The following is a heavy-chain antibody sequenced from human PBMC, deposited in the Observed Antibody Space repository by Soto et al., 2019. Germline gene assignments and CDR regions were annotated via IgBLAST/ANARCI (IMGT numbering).Heavy chain of an antibody. CDR1: GFTFSSYA. CDR3: ARNSNYYYDSSGYYYFDY. Sequence: QVQLVESGGGVVQPGRSLRLSCAASGFTFSSYAMHWVRQAPGKGLEWVAVISYDGSNKYYADSVKGRFTISRDNSKNTLYLHMNSLRAEDTAVYYCARNSNYYYDSSGYYYFDYWGQGTLVTVSS. D-gene: IGHD3-22*01. CDR2: ISYDGSNK. J-gene: IGHJ4*02. V-gene: IGHV3-30-3*01.